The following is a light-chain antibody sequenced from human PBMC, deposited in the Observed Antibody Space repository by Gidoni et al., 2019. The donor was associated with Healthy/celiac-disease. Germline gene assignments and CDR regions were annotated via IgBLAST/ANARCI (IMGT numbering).Light chain of an antibody. V-gene: IGKV1-9*01. CDR1: QGISSY. J-gene: IGKJ4*01. CDR2: AAS. CDR3: QQLNSYPLT. Sequence: DIQWTQSPSFMSASVGDRVTITCRASQGISSYLAWYQQKPGKAPKLLIYAASTLQSGVPSRFSGSGSGTEFTLTSSSLQPEDFATYYCQQLNSYPLTFGGGTKVEIK.